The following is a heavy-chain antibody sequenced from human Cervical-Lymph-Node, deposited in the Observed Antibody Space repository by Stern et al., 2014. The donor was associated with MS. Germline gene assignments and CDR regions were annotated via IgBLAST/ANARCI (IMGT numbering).Heavy chain of an antibody. Sequence: EVQLVESGGGLVKPGGSLRLSCAASGFTFSNAWMSWVRQAPGKGLEWVGRIKSKTDGGTTDYAAPVKGRFTISRDDSKNTLYLQMNSLKTEDTAVYYCTTDVRIAARNFQHWGQGTLVTVSS. J-gene: IGHJ1*01. D-gene: IGHD6-6*01. CDR1: GFTFSNAW. CDR3: TTDVRIAARNFQH. CDR2: IKSKTDGGTT. V-gene: IGHV3-15*01.